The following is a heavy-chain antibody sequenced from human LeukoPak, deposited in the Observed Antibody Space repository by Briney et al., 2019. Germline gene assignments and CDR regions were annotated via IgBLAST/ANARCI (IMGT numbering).Heavy chain of an antibody. J-gene: IGHJ5*02. CDR1: GFTISSYY. CDR2: IYTSGST. Sequence: SGTLSLTCTVSGFTISSYYWSWNRQPAGKGLEWIGRIYTSGSTNYNPSLKSRGIISVDTSKTQYSLKLRSVTVTATAVYYCAREAVFGIAVAQLLFDRWGEGTLVTVS. D-gene: IGHD6-19*01. V-gene: IGHV4-4*07. CDR3: AREAVFGIAVAQLLFDR.